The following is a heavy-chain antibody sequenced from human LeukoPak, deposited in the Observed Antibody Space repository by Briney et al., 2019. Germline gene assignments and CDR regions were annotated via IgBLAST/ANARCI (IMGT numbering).Heavy chain of an antibody. J-gene: IGHJ5*01. V-gene: IGHV1-2*02. Sequence: ASVNVSFKASGYTFTVYFLHWVRQAPGQGLEWMGWINPNIGDASYAQKFQGRVTMTSDRSINAAYMELSRLTSDDTAVYYCARMDLDGGDSIGFGSWGQGTLVTVSS. CDR2: INPNIGDA. D-gene: IGHD2-21*02. CDR3: ARMDLDGGDSIGFGS. CDR1: GYTFTVYF.